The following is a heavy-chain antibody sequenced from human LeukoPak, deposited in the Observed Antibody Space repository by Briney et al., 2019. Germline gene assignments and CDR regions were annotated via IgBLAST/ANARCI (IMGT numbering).Heavy chain of an antibody. CDR3: ARDQYGSYYVNYYYYGMDV. V-gene: IGHV1-18*01. J-gene: IGHJ6*02. CDR2: ISAYNGNT. CDR1: GYTFTSYG. D-gene: IGHD1-26*01. Sequence: ASVKVSCKASGYTFTSYGISWVRQAPGQGLERMGWISAYNGNTNYAQKLQGRVTMTTDTSTSTAYMELRSLRSDDTAVYYCARDQYGSYYVNYYYYGMDVWGQGTTVTVSS.